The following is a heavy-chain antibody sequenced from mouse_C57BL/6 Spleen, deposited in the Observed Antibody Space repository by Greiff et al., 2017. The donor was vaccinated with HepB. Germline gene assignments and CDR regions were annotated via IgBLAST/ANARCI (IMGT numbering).Heavy chain of an antibody. CDR2: IYPGGGYT. V-gene: IGHV1-63*01. D-gene: IGHD2-3*01. CDR1: GYTFTNYW. Sequence: QVQLQQSGAELVRPGTSVKMSCKASGYTFTNYWIGWAKQRPGHGLEWIGDIYPGGGYTNYNEKFKGKATLTADKSSSTAYMQFSSLTSEDSAIYYCARVTRDGYYSLCAMDYWGQGTSVTVSS. CDR3: ARVTRDGYYSLCAMDY. J-gene: IGHJ4*01.